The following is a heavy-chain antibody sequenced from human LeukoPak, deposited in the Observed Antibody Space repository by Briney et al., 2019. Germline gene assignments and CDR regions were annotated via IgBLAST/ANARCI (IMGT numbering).Heavy chain of an antibody. CDR2: ISYDGTNK. D-gene: IGHD1-7*01. CDR1: GFTFSNYW. Sequence: PGGSLRLSCAASGFTFSNYWMHWVRQAPGKGLEWVAVISYDGTNKYYADSVKGRFTISRDNSKNTLYLQMNSLRVEDTAVYYCARAELLSLDYWGQGTLVTVSS. J-gene: IGHJ4*02. V-gene: IGHV3-30*03. CDR3: ARAELLSLDY.